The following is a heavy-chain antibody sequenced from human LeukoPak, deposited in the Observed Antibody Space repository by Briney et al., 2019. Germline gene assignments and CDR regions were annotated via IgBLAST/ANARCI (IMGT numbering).Heavy chain of an antibody. V-gene: IGHV3-23*01. Sequence: GGSLRLSCAASGFTFSSYAMSWVRQAPGKGLEWVSAISGSGGSTYYADPVKGRFTISRDNSKNTLYLQMNSLRAEDTAVYYCAKNGDELQWFGELLSWSDYWGQGTLVTVSS. CDR1: GFTFSSYA. J-gene: IGHJ4*02. CDR2: ISGSGGST. CDR3: AKNGDELQWFGELLSWSDY. D-gene: IGHD3-10*01.